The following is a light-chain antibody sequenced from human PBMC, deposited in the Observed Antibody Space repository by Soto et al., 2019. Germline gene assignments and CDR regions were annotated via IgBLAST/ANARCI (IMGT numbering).Light chain of an antibody. CDR1: QSVSSN. J-gene: IGKJ1*01. V-gene: IGKV3-20*01. Sequence: EIVMTQSPATLSVSPGERATFSFRASQSVSSNLAWYQQKPGQAPRLLIYGASIRATGIPDRFSGSGSGTDFTLTISGLEPEDFAVYYCQQYGSSPSTFGQGTKVDIK. CDR3: QQYGSSPST. CDR2: GAS.